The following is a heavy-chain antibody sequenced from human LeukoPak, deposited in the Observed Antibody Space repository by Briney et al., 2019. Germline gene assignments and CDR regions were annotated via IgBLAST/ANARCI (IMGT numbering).Heavy chain of an antibody. CDR3: ARERREQLLPPYTPLVTYFDY. J-gene: IGHJ4*02. V-gene: IGHV4-39*07. CDR1: GGSITSNSYY. Sequence: PSETLSLTCTVSGGSITSNSYYWGWIRQPPGKGLEWIGSIYYTGSTYSSPSLKRRVTISVGTSKNQFSLRLSSVTAAGTAVYYCARERREQLLPPYTPLVTYFDYWGQGTLVTVSS. CDR2: IYYTGST. D-gene: IGHD2-2*01.